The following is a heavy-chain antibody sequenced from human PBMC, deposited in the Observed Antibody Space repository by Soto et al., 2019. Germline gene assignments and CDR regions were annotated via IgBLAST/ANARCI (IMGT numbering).Heavy chain of an antibody. CDR3: AHYTTDTYFDV. CDR2: LYWDDTR. D-gene: IGHD1-1*01. V-gene: IGHV2-5*02. Sequence: QITLKESSPTLVKPTQTLTLTCSFSGFSLYTGGVGVGWIRQPPGKALEWLALLYWDDTRRYNPSLKNTLTIAKDTAENQVVITVTYMGPVDTGTYFCAHYTTDTYFDVWGKGATVTVSS. CDR1: GFSLYTGGVG. J-gene: IGHJ6*04.